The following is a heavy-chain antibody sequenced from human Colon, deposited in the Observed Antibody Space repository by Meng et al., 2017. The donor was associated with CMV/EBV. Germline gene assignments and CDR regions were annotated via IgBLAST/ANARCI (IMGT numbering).Heavy chain of an antibody. J-gene: IGHJ4*02. CDR1: GDSVSGGSYY. V-gene: IGHV4-61*01. CDR3: ARDQPADY. Sequence: SETLSLTCTVSGDSVSGGSYYWTWIRQAPGKGLEWIGYIYYSVSTNYNPSLKSRVTISVDTSKNQFSLKLTSVTAADTAVYYCARDQPADYWGQGTLVTVSS. CDR2: IYYSVST.